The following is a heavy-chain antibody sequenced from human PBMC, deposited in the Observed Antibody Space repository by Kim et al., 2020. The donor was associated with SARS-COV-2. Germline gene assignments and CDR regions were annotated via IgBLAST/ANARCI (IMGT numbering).Heavy chain of an antibody. D-gene: IGHD6-19*01. J-gene: IGHJ4*02. CDR1: GGSISSNTYY. V-gene: IGHV4-39*01. CDR2: ISYSGST. Sequence: SETLSLTCTVSGGSISSNTYYWGWIRQPPGKGLEWIGIISYSGSTYYNPSLKSRISISVHTSKSQFSLKLTSVTAADTAVYYCARKGRNSSAWHNTYYFDYWGQGNLVTVTS. CDR3: ARKGRNSSAWHNTYYFDY.